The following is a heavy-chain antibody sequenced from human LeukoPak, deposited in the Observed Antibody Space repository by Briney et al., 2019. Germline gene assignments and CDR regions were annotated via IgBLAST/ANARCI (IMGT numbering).Heavy chain of an antibody. Sequence: GGSPRLSCAASGFTFSSYSMNWVRQAPGKGLEWVSSISSSSSYIYYADSVKGRFTISRDNAKNSLYLQMNSLRAEDTAVYYCARDYYDSSGYQGPDAFDIWGQGTMVTVSS. CDR2: ISSSSSYI. CDR1: GFTFSSYS. CDR3: ARDYYDSSGYQGPDAFDI. D-gene: IGHD3-22*01. J-gene: IGHJ3*02. V-gene: IGHV3-21*01.